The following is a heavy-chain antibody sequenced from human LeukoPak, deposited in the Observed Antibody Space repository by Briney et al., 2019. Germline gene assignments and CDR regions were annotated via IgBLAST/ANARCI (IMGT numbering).Heavy chain of an antibody. J-gene: IGHJ4*02. CDR3: ARHGYSYGGGFDY. CDR1: GYSFSNYW. V-gene: IGHV5-51*01. CDR2: IYPGDSDT. Sequence: RGESLKISCKTSGYSFSNYWIAWVRQMPGKGLEYMGIIYPGDSDTRYSPSFQGQVTISADKSISTAYLQWSSLKASDTAMYYCARHGYSYGGGFDYWGQGTLVTVSS. D-gene: IGHD5-18*01.